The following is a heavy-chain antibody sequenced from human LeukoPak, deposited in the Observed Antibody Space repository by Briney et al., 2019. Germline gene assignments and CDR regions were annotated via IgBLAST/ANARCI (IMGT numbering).Heavy chain of an antibody. D-gene: IGHD1-26*01. J-gene: IGHJ5*02. CDR2: INHSGST. CDR3: ARDTTSTFDP. V-gene: IGHV4-34*01. Sequence: SETLSLTCAVYGGSFSGYYWSWIRQPPGKGLEWIGEINHSGSTYYNPSLKSRVTISVDTSKNQFSLKLSSVTAADTAVYYCARDTTSTFDPWGQGTLVTVSS. CDR1: GGSFSGYY.